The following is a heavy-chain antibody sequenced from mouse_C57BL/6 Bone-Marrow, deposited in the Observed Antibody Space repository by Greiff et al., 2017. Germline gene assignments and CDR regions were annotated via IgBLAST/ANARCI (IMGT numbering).Heavy chain of an antibody. CDR3: AAEGVNYDWYFDV. CDR2: IYPRSGNT. J-gene: IGHJ1*03. V-gene: IGHV1-81*01. Sequence: QVQLQQSGAELARPGASVKLSCKASGYTFTSSGISWVKPRTGQGLEWIGEIYPRSGNTYYNEKVKGQATLTADKSSSTAYMSLLSLTAGDSAVYFGAAEGVNYDWYFDVWGTGTTVTVSS. CDR1: GYTFTSSG. D-gene: IGHD2-1*01.